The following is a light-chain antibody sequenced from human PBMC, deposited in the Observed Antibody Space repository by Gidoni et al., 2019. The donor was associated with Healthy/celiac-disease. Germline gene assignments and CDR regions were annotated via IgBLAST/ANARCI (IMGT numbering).Light chain of an antibody. CDR3: QQSYRTLYT. Sequence: DIQMTQSPSSLSASVGDRVTITRLASQSISSYLNWYQQKPGKAPKLLIDASSRLQSGVPSRYSGRGSETDFTLTISSLQPEDFATYYCQQSYRTLYTFGQGTKLEIK. CDR1: QSISSY. J-gene: IGKJ2*01. V-gene: IGKV1-39*01. CDR2: ASS.